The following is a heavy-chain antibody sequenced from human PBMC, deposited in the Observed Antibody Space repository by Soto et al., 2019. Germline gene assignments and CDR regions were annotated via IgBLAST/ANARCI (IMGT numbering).Heavy chain of an antibody. Sequence: QVQLVQSGAEVKKPGSSVKVSCKASGGTFSSYAISWVRQAPGQGLEWMGWINPNSGGTNYAQKFQGWVTMTRDTSISTAYMELSRLRSDDTAVYYCARGQRNDSDFDYWGQGTLVTVSS. D-gene: IGHD3-3*01. CDR1: GGTFSSYA. J-gene: IGHJ4*02. V-gene: IGHV1-2*04. CDR2: INPNSGGT. CDR3: ARGQRNDSDFDY.